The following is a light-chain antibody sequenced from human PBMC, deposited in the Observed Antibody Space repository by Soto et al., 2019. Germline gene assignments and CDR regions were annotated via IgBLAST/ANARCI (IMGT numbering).Light chain of an antibody. CDR3: QQRSNWPLT. Sequence: EIVLTQSPAPLSLSPGGRATLSFGASQSVSNYLAWYRQKPGQAPTLLLYDASNRATGIPPRFSGSGSGTDFTLTISSLEPEDFAVYYCQQRSNWPLTFGQGTR. V-gene: IGKV3-11*01. CDR2: DAS. CDR1: QSVSNY. J-gene: IGKJ5*01.